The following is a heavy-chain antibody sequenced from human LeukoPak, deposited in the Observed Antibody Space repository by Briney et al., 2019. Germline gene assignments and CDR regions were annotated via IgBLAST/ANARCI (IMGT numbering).Heavy chain of an antibody. D-gene: IGHD3-22*01. CDR1: GYTLTELS. CDR3: ATYGNYYDSSGPFDY. CDR2: FDPEDGET. Sequence: ASVKVSCKVSGYTLTELSMHWVRQAPGKGLEWMGGFDPEDGETIYAQKFQGRVTMTEDTSTDTAYMELSSLRSEDPAVYYCATYGNYYDSSGPFDYWGQGTLVTVSS. V-gene: IGHV1-24*01. J-gene: IGHJ4*02.